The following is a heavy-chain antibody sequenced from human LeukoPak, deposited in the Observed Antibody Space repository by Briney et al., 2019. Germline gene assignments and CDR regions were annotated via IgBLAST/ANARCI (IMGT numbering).Heavy chain of an antibody. V-gene: IGHV3-21*01. Sequence: KSGGSLRLSCAASGFTFSSYSMNWVRQAPGKGLEWVSSISSSSSYIYYADSVKGRFTISRDNAKNSLYLQMNSLRAEDTAVYYCAREYSIAAAGTVDYWGQGTLVTVSS. CDR3: AREYSIAAAGTVDY. J-gene: IGHJ4*02. D-gene: IGHD6-13*01. CDR2: ISSSSSYI. CDR1: GFTFSSYS.